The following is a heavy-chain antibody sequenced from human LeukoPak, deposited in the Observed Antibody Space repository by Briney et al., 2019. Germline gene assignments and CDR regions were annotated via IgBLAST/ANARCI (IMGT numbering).Heavy chain of an antibody. CDR3: AQRTASAYYLDL. J-gene: IGHJ6*03. CDR1: GFSFTSYW. V-gene: IGHV5-51*01. D-gene: IGHD5-18*01. Sequence: PGESLKISCRGSGFSFTSYWIGWVRQKPGTGLEWMGIIHPRDSDTQYRPSFQGHVTISADKSSSTAFLQWSSLKPSDTGIYYCAQRTASAYYLDLWGKGTTVTVSS. CDR2: IHPRDSDT.